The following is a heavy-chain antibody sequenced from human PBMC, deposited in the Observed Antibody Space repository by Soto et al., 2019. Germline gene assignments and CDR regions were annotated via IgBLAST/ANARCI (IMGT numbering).Heavy chain of an antibody. CDR1: GGTFSSYA. D-gene: IGHD2-2*01. J-gene: IGHJ6*02. CDR2: IIPIFGTA. CDR3: ARAGAGYCSSTSCSPIPSYYYGMDV. V-gene: IGHV1-69*06. Sequence: SVKVSCKASGGTFSSYAISWVRQAPGQGLEWMGGIIPIFGTANYAQKFQGRVTITADKSTSTAHMELSSLRSEDTAVYYCARAGAGYCSSTSCSPIPSYYYGMDVWGQGTTVTVSS.